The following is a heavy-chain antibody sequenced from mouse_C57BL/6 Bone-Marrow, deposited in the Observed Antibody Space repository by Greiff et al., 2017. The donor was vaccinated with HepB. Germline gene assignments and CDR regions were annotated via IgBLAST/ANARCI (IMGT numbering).Heavy chain of an antibody. CDR1: GYAFTNYL. CDR3: ARGARGLLRWFAY. V-gene: IGHV1-54*01. D-gene: IGHD2-3*01. CDR2: INPGSGGT. J-gene: IGHJ3*01. Sequence: VQLQQSGAELVRPGTSVKVSCKASGYAFTNYLIEWVKQRPGQGLEWIGVINPGSGGTNYNEKFKGKATLTADKSSSTAYMQLSSLTSEDSAVYFCARGARGLLRWFAYWGQGTLVTVSA.